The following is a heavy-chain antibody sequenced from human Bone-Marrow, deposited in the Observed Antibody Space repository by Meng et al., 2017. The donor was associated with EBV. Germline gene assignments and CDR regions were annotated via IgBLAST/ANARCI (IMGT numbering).Heavy chain of an antibody. Sequence: QGVQSGAEVKKPGSSVKAPCWTAGATFTSDAVSWVRQAPGQGLEWMGGLIPMSGAPHYAQKFQGRVTITADESTSTHYMDLSNLRSDDTAMYYCASESGRGFTPDYWGQGTLVTVSS. CDR2: LIPMSGAP. J-gene: IGHJ4*02. CDR1: GATFTSDA. V-gene: IGHV1-69*01. D-gene: IGHD3-10*01. CDR3: ASESGRGFTPDY.